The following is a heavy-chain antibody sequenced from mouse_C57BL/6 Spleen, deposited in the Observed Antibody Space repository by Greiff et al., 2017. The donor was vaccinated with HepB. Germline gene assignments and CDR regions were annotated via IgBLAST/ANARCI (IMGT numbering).Heavy chain of an antibody. CDR2: IDPSDSYT. D-gene: IGHD1-1*01. CDR1: GYTFTSYW. Sequence: QVQLQQPGAELVMPGASVKLSCKASGYTFTSYWMHWVKQRPGQGLEWIGEIDPSDSYTNYNQKFKGKSTLTVDKSSSTANMQLSSLTSEDSAVYYCARGTTVVPNYYAMDYWGQGTSVTVSS. V-gene: IGHV1-69*01. CDR3: ARGTTVVPNYYAMDY. J-gene: IGHJ4*01.